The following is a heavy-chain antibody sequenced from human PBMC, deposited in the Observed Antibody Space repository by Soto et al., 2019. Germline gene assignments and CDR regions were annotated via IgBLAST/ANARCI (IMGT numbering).Heavy chain of an antibody. CDR1: GFTFSSYG. V-gene: IGHV3-33*01. D-gene: IGHD3-22*01. CDR2: IWYDGSNK. CDR3: ARGGGGYYYFDY. J-gene: IGHJ4*02. Sequence: QVQLVESGGGVVQPGRSLRLSCAASGFTFSSYGMHWVRQAPGKGLGWVAVIWYDGSNKYYADSVKGRFTISRDNSKNTLYLQMNSLRAEDTAVYYCARGGGGYYYFDYWGQGTLVTVSS.